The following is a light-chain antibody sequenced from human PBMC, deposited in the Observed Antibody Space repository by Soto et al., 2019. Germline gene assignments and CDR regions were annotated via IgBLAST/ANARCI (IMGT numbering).Light chain of an antibody. CDR2: GAF. CDR3: QQYGSSLYT. CDR1: QSVSSTY. J-gene: IGKJ2*01. Sequence: EIVLTQSPGTLSLSPGERATLSCRASQSVSSTYLAWYQQQPGQTPRLLIYGAFNRATGIPDRFSGSGSGTDFTLTISRLEPEDFTVYYCQQYGSSLYTFGQGTKLEIK. V-gene: IGKV3-20*01.